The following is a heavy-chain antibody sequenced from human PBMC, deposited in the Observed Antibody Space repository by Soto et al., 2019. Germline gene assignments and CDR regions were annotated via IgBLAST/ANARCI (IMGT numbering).Heavy chain of an antibody. J-gene: IGHJ3*02. D-gene: IGHD2-21*02. V-gene: IGHV3-43*01. CDR2: ISWDGGST. CDR3: AKEADLDAFDI. Sequence: PGGSLRLSCAASRFTFDDYTMHWVRQAPGKGLEWVSLISWDGGSTYYADSVKGRFTISRDNSKNSLYLQMNSLRTEDTALYYCAKEADLDAFDIWGQGTMVTVSS. CDR1: RFTFDDYT.